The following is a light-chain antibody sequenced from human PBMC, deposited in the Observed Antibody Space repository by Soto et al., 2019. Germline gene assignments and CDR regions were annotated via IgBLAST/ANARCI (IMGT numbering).Light chain of an antibody. J-gene: IGKJ1*01. CDR1: LNVSTN. V-gene: IGKV3-15*01. CDR3: HQYNTGLRT. Sequence: TVMTQSPATVSMSPGDRPALSCRASLNVSTNMAWYQQKPGQAPRLLIYGASIRATGVPARFTGSGSGTEFTLPINNLQSEDFAVYYCHQYNTGLRTFGRGTRVEV. CDR2: GAS.